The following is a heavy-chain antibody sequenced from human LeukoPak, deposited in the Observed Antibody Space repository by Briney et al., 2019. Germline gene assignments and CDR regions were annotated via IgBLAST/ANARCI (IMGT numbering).Heavy chain of an antibody. CDR1: GYIFTNYA. J-gene: IGHJ5*02. Sequence: ASVKVSCKTSGYIFTNYAISWLRQAPGQTLEWMGWISGYNGNTEYAQKLQGRVTMTKDTSTTTAYMEVRSLRSDDTAIYYCARDLGRGRDWFDPWGQGTLVTVSS. CDR3: ARDLGRGRDWFDP. CDR2: ISGYNGNT. D-gene: IGHD5-12*01. V-gene: IGHV1-18*01.